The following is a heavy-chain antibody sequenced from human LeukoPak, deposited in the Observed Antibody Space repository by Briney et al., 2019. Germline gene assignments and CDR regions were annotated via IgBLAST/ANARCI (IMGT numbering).Heavy chain of an antibody. Sequence: GGSLRLSCAASGLAFSSYAMSWVRQAPGKGLEWVSAISGSGGSTYYAVSVKGRFTISRDNSKNTLYLQMNSLRAEDTAVYYCAKEGALCLDYWGQGTLVTVSS. CDR3: AKEGALCLDY. J-gene: IGHJ4*02. CDR2: ISGSGGST. V-gene: IGHV3-23*01. D-gene: IGHD2-2*01. CDR1: GLAFSSYA.